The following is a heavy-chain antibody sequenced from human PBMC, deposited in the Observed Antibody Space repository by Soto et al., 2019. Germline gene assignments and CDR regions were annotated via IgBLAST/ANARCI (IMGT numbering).Heavy chain of an antibody. CDR3: ASLRYSGYDFGYYGMDV. CDR1: GYTFTSFG. J-gene: IGHJ6*02. V-gene: IGHV1-18*04. D-gene: IGHD5-12*01. CDR2: ISAYNGNT. Sequence: ASVKVSCKASGYTFTSFGISWVRQAPGQGLEWMGWISAYNGNTNYAQKLQGRVTMTTDTSTSTAYMELRSLRSDDTAVYYCASLRYSGYDFGYYGMDVWGQGTTVTVSS.